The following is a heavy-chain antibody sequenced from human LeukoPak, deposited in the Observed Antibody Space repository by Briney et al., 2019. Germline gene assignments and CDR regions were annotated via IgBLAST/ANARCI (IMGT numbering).Heavy chain of an antibody. D-gene: IGHD1-1*01. J-gene: IGHJ4*02. Sequence: SVKVSCKASGYTFTGYYIHWLRQAPGQGLEWMGWIDPISGVTNYAQKFQDTITTTRDTSIATAYMEVRRLKSDDTAVYYCARSGFTTGFYLDFWGQGTLVPVSS. CDR1: GYTFTGYY. V-gene: IGHV1-2*02. CDR2: IDPISGVT. CDR3: ARSGFTTGFYLDF.